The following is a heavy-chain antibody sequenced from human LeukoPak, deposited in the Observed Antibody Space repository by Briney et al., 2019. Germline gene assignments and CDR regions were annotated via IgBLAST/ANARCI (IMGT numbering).Heavy chain of an antibody. V-gene: IGHV3-23*01. Sequence: PGGSLRLSCAASGFTFSSYAMSWVRQAPGKGLEWVSAISGSGGSTYYADSVKGRFAISRDNSKNTLYLQMNSLRAEDTAVYYCAKVGYDILTGYDYWGQGTLVTVSS. D-gene: IGHD3-9*01. J-gene: IGHJ4*02. CDR2: ISGSGGST. CDR1: GFTFSSYA. CDR3: AKVGYDILTGYDY.